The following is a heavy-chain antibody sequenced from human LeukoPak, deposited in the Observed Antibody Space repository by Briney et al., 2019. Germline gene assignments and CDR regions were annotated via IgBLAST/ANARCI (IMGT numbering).Heavy chain of an antibody. CDR1: GFTFSSYG. V-gene: IGHV3-33*01. CDR3: ARDSIEYSSSWYVLYYYGMDV. Sequence: GGSLRLSCAASGFTFSSYGMHWVRQAPGKGLGLVAVIWYDGSNKYYADSVKGRFTISRDNSTNTLSLQMNSLRAEDTAVYYCARDSIEYSSSWYVLYYYGMDVWGQGTTVTVSS. J-gene: IGHJ6*02. CDR2: IWYDGSNK. D-gene: IGHD6-13*01.